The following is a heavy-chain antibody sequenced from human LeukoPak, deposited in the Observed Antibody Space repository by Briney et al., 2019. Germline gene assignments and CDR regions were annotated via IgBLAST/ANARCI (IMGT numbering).Heavy chain of an antibody. CDR2: MHYSGRT. Sequence: PSETLSLTCVVYGGSFSDYYWSWIRQPPGKGLEWIGYMHYSGRTNYNPSLKSRATISIDTSKNQFSLKLSSVAAADTAVYYCARFEYCSSTSCGGYYYYGVDVWGQGTTVTVSS. CDR3: ARFEYCSSTSCGGYYYYGVDV. D-gene: IGHD2-2*01. CDR1: GGSFSDYY. V-gene: IGHV4-59*01. J-gene: IGHJ6*02.